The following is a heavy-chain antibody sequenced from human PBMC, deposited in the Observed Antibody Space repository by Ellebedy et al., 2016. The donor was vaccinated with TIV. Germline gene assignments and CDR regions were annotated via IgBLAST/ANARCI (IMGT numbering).Heavy chain of an antibody. Sequence: ASVKVSCXASGYTFTGYYMHWVRQAPGQGLEWMGWINPNSGGTNYAQKFQGRVTMTRDTSISTAYMELSRLRSEDTAVYYCARSPVPAASDYYGMDVWGQGTTVTVSS. CDR3: ARSPVPAASDYYGMDV. J-gene: IGHJ6*02. CDR2: INPNSGGT. V-gene: IGHV1-2*02. D-gene: IGHD2-2*01. CDR1: GYTFTGYY.